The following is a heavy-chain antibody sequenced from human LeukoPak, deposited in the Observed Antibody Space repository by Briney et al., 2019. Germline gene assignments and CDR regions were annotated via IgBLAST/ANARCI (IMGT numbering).Heavy chain of an antibody. CDR2: VYSDGSDS. D-gene: IGHD1-1*01. J-gene: IGHJ4*02. V-gene: IGHV3-74*01. CDR1: GFTFNTYP. Sequence: GGSLRLSCTASGFTFNTYPMHWVRQAPGKGLVWVSRVYSDGSDSRHADSVKGRFTISRDNAKNTLYLQMNSLRVEDTAVYYCTSGANWAFDYSGQGTLVTVSS. CDR3: TSGANWAFDY.